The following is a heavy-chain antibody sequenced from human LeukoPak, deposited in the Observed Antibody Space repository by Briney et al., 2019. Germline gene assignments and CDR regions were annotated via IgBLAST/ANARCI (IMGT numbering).Heavy chain of an antibody. CDR3: AKSEVVVIRAYPDY. D-gene: IGHD3-22*01. J-gene: IGHJ4*02. CDR2: ISYDGSNK. Sequence: PGRSLRLSCAASGFTFSSYGMHWVRQAPGKGLEWVAVISYDGSNKYYADSVKGRFTISRDNSKNTLYLQMNSLRVEDTAVYYCAKSEVVVIRAYPDYWGQGTLVTVSS. CDR1: GFTFSSYG. V-gene: IGHV3-30*18.